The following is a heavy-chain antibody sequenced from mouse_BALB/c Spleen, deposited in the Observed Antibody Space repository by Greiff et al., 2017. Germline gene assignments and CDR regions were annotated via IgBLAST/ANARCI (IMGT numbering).Heavy chain of an antibody. CDR3: ARDWDYYGMDY. CDR1: GFTFSSYA. J-gene: IGHJ4*01. V-gene: IGHV5-9-4*01. CDR2: ISSGGSYT. Sequence: EVMLVESGGGLVKPGGSLKLSCAASGFTFSSYAMSWVRQSPEKRLEWVAEISSGGSYTYYPDTVTGRFTISRDNAKNTLYLEMSSLRSEDTAMYYCARDWDYYGMDYWGQGTSVTVSS.